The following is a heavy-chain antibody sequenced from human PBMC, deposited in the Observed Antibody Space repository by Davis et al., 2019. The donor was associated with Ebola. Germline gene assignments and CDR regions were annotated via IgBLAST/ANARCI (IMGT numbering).Heavy chain of an antibody. D-gene: IGHD2-2*01. CDR2: IKTDGSTT. Sequence: GESLKISCAASGFTFSNYYLHWVRQAPGKGLEWVARIKTDGSTTRYADSVKGRFILSRDNTKNTLYLQMNSLRGEDTAIYYCARDTSHQLPHWLYYFYGMDVWGQGTTVTVSS. V-gene: IGHV3-74*01. CDR1: GFTFSNYY. J-gene: IGHJ6*02. CDR3: ARDTSHQLPHWLYYFYGMDV.